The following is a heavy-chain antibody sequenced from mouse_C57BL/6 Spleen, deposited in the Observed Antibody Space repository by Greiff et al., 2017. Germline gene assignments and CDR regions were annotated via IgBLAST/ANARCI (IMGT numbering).Heavy chain of an antibody. J-gene: IGHJ3*01. CDR1: GYTFTTYP. CDR2: FHPYNDAT. Sequence: QVQLQESGAELVKPGASVKMSCKASGYTFTTYPIEWMKQTHGKSLEWIGTFHPYNDATKYNEKFKGKATLTVEKSSSTVYVECSRLTSDDSAVYYCPIYDYDGVAYWGQATLVTVSA. D-gene: IGHD2-4*01. V-gene: IGHV1-47*01. CDR3: PIYDYDGVAY.